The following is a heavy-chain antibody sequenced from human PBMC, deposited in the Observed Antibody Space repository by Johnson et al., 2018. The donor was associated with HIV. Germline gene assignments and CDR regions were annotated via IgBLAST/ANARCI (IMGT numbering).Heavy chain of an antibody. V-gene: IGHV3-30*04. CDR2: ISYDGSKK. D-gene: IGHD5-18*01. Sequence: VQLVESGGGVVQPGRSLRLSCAASGFTFSSYAMHWVRQAPGKGLEWVAVISYDGSKKYYAESVKGRFTSTRDNSKNTLYLQMNSLRAEETAVYYCARGRRIQLWLLADAFDIWGQGTMVTVSS. J-gene: IGHJ3*02. CDR1: GFTFSSYA. CDR3: ARGRRIQLWLLADAFDI.